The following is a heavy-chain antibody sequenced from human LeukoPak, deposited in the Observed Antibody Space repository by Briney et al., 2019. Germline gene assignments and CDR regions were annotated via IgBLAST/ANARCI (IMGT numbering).Heavy chain of an antibody. CDR1: GFTFSNFA. Sequence: KTGGSLRLSCAATGFTFSNFAMHWVRQAPGKGLEWVAVVSYDGSYKYYADSVKGRFTISRDNSKNTLYLQMNSLRAEDTAVYYCAKASAMIVVVSKHFDYWGQGTLVTVSS. CDR2: VSYDGSYK. CDR3: AKASAMIVVVSKHFDY. J-gene: IGHJ4*02. V-gene: IGHV3-30*04. D-gene: IGHD3-22*01.